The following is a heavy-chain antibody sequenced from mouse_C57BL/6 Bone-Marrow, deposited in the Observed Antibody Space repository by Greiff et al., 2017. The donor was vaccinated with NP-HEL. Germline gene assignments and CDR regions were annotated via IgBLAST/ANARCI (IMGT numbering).Heavy chain of an antibody. D-gene: IGHD2-10*02. CDR1: GFTFSDYY. V-gene: IGHV5-16*01. J-gene: IGHJ2*01. CDR3: ARAGYGDY. Sequence: EVQLVESEGGLVQPGSSMKLSCTASGFTFSDYYMAWVRQVPEKGLEWVANINYDGSSTYYLDSLKSRFIISRDNAKNILYLQMSSLKSEDTATYYCARAGYGDYWGQGTTLTVSS. CDR2: INYDGSST.